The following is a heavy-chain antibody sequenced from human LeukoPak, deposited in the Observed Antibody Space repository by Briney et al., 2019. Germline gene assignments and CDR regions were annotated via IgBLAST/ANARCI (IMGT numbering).Heavy chain of an antibody. CDR1: GFTFSNYA. CDR3: TKDGGGWYTSGWYYFDY. CDR2: LSDSGVYT. Sequence: GGSLRLSCAASGFTFSNYAMTWVRQAPGKGLEWVSILSDSGVYTYYADSVKGRFTISRDNSKNTLFLQMNSLRADDTAVYYCTKDGGGWYTSGWYYFDYWGQGTLVTVSS. D-gene: IGHD6-19*01. V-gene: IGHV3-23*01. J-gene: IGHJ4*02.